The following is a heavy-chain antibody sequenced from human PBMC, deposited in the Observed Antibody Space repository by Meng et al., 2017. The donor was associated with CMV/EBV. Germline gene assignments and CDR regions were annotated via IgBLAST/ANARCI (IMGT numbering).Heavy chain of an antibody. CDR1: WLSLSVSGVG. J-gene: IGHJ5*02. CDR2: VYWDDDK. D-gene: IGHD6-13*01. CDR3: AHKGRRMAAAGISWFDP. Sequence: VSRAPLLKPTPSLTPPSKFSWLSLSVSGVGVSWNRQTSVKALAWLALVYWDDDKRCSPTLKSRLTITKDTSKIQVVLTMSNMDPVDTAAYYSAHKGRRMAAAGISWFDPWGQGTLVTVSS. V-gene: IGHV2-5*02.